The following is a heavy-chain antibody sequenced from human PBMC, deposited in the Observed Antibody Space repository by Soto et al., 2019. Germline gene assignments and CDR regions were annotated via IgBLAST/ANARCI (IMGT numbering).Heavy chain of an antibody. Sequence: GGSLRLSCAASGFTFSNYGMHWVRQAPGKGLEWVAFISYDGTNKYYADSVKGRFTISRDNSKNTVYLQMNSLRAEDTAVYYCTRDDRFKVVIIFPTTFDYWGQGTLVTVSS. CDR2: ISYDGTNK. D-gene: IGHD3-3*01. CDR3: TRDDRFKVVIIFPTTFDY. J-gene: IGHJ4*02. CDR1: GFTFSNYG. V-gene: IGHV3-30*03.